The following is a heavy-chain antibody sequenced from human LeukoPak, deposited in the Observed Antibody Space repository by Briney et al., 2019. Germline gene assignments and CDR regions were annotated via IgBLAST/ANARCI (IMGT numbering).Heavy chain of an antibody. J-gene: IGHJ4*02. Sequence: GGSLRLSCAASGFTFSSYGMYWVRQAPGKGLEWVAVIWYGGSSKHYADSVKGRFTISRDNSKNTLYLQMNSLRAGDAAVYYCAKGYYDSSSSYFDYWGQGTLVTVSS. CDR2: IWYGGSSK. CDR3: AKGYYDSSSSYFDY. CDR1: GFTFSSYG. V-gene: IGHV3-30*02. D-gene: IGHD3-22*01.